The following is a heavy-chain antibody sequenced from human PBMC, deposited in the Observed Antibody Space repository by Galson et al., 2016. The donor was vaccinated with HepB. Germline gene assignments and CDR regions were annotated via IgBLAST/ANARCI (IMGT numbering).Heavy chain of an antibody. CDR2: IIPVFGTT. CDR3: GSQRVGVVIIPY. Sequence: SVKVSCKASGDTFSRFAISWVRQVPGQGLEWMGEIIPVFGTTNYAQKFQGRVTITADKSTSTAFMEVSSLRAEDTAVYYGGSQRVGVVIIPYWGQGTLVTVSS. D-gene: IGHD3-3*01. V-gene: IGHV1-69*06. J-gene: IGHJ4*02. CDR1: GDTFSRFA.